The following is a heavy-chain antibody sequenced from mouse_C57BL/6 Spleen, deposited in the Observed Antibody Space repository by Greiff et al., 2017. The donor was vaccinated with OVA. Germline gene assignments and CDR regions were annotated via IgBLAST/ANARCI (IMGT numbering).Heavy chain of an antibody. CDR3: TRTYSNDGRNFDY. V-gene: IGHV1-15*01. D-gene: IGHD2-12*01. Sequence: VQLQQSGAELVRPGASVTLSCKASGYTFTDYEMHWVKQTPVHGLEWIGAIDPETGGTAYNQKFKGKAILTADKSSSTAYMELRSLTSEDSAVYYCTRTYSNDGRNFDYWGQGTTLTVSS. CDR2: IDPETGGT. CDR1: GYTFTDYE. J-gene: IGHJ2*01.